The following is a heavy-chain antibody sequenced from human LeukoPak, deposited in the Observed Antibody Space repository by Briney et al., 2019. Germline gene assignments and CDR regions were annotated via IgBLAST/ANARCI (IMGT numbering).Heavy chain of an antibody. V-gene: IGHV1-18*04. CDR1: GYTFTSYG. CDR3: ARGLAEQQLVVDY. J-gene: IGHJ4*02. Sequence: ASGKVSCKASGYTFTSYGFNWVRQAPGHGLEWMGWISGYNGNTNYAQKFQGRVTLTTDTSTTTAYMELRRLTSDDTAVYYCARGLAEQQLVVDYWGQGTLVTVSS. D-gene: IGHD6-13*01. CDR2: ISGYNGNT.